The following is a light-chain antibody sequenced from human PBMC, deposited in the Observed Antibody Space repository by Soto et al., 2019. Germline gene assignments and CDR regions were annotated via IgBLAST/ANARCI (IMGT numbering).Light chain of an antibody. CDR2: DAS. CDR1: QSVSSY. V-gene: IGKV3-11*01. J-gene: IGKJ4*01. CDR3: QQRSNWPLT. Sequence: EIVLTQSPATLSLSPGERATLSCRASQSVSSYLGWYQQKPRQAPTLLIYDASNRATGIPHRFSGSGSGTDFTLTISSLEPEDFAVYYCQQRSNWPLTFGGGTKVEIK.